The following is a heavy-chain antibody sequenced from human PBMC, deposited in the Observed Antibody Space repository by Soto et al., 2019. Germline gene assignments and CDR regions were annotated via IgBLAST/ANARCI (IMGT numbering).Heavy chain of an antibody. CDR1: GYTFRGFY. Sequence: VLLLQFGAEVAKPGASVKVSCKASGYTFRGFYMHWVRQANGQGLEWMGWVNPDGRGTKSAEKFQGRVTMTRDTSISTAYMELSRLKSDDTAVYSGASAAVTGTAGLDFWGQGTQVTVSS. CDR2: VNPDGRGT. V-gene: IGHV1-2*02. D-gene: IGHD6-19*01. J-gene: IGHJ4*02. CDR3: ASAAVTGTAGLDF.